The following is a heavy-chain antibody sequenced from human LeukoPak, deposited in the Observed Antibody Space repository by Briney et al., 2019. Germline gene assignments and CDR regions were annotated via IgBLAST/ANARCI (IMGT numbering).Heavy chain of an antibody. D-gene: IGHD3-22*01. CDR2: ISGSGGST. J-gene: IGHJ4*02. V-gene: IGHV3-23*01. CDR3: ARRRPGYYYDSSGSSAPDFDY. Sequence: GGSLRLSCAASGFTFSSYAMSWVRQAPARGLEWVSAISGSGGSTYYADSLKGRFTIARDNSKNTLYLQMNSLRAEDTAVYYCARRRPGYYYDSSGSSAPDFDYWGQGTLVTVSS. CDR1: GFTFSSYA.